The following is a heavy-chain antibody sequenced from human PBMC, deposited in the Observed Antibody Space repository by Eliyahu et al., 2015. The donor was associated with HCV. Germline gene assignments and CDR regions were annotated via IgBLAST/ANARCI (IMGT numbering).Heavy chain of an antibody. V-gene: IGHV4-39*01. J-gene: IGHJ4*02. CDR2: INYSGGT. D-gene: IGHD6-19*01. CDR3: AKIGWPGPVAGYFDS. CDR1: GASVSSASYS. Sequence: QLQLQESGPGLLKSSETLSLTCSXSGASVSSASYSWAWVRQPPGEGLQWIGTINYSGGTYYTPSLKSRVTMSIDTSKNQVSLILTSASAADTALYYCAKIGWPGPVAGYFDSWGQGTLVTV.